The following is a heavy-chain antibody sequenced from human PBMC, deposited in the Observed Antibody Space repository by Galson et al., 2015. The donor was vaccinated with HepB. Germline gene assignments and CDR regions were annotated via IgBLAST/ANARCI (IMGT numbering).Heavy chain of an antibody. CDR1: GYSFTNYA. CDR3: ARDVSGACVFDY. Sequence: SVKVSCKASGYSFTNYAIYWVRQAPGQGLEWMGWINTNTGNPTYAQGFTGRFAFSLDTSVSTAPLLISSLKAEDTAMYYCARDVSGACVFDYWGQGTLVTVSS. CDR2: INTNTGNP. V-gene: IGHV7-4-1*02. J-gene: IGHJ4*02. D-gene: IGHD4-17*01.